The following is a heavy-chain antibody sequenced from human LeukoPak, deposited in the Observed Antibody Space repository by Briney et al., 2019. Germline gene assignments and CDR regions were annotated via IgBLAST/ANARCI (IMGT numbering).Heavy chain of an antibody. CDR2: IYYSGST. V-gene: IGHV4-39*01. CDR1: GGSISSSSYY. J-gene: IGHJ4*02. Sequence: PSETLSLTGTVSGGSISSSSYYWGWIRQPPGKGLEWIGSIYYSGSTYYNPSLKSRVTISVDTSKNQFSLKLSSVTAADTAVYYCARHDASYCSGGSCLVRYFDYWGQGTLVTVSS. D-gene: IGHD2-15*01. CDR3: ARHDASYCSGGSCLVRYFDY.